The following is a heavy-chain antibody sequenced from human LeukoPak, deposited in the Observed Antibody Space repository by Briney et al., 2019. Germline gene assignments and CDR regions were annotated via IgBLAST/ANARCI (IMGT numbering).Heavy chain of an antibody. V-gene: IGHV4-34*01. D-gene: IGHD7-27*01. CDR2: INHSGST. CDR1: GGSISSYY. J-gene: IGHJ6*02. Sequence: SETLSLTCTVSGGSISSYYWSWIRQPPGKGLEWIGEINHSGSTNYNPSLKSRVTISVDTSKNQFSLKLSSVTAADTAVYYCARGTPNWGYYYGMDVWGQGTTVTVSS. CDR3: ARGTPNWGYYYGMDV.